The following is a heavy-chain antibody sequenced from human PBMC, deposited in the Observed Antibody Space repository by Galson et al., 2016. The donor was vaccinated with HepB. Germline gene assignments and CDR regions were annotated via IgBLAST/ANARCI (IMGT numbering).Heavy chain of an antibody. J-gene: IGHJ4*02. CDR1: GGSINNYY. CDR2: VGYNGDT. CDR3: SREWSSFDV. V-gene: IGHV4-59*01. D-gene: IGHD2-15*01. Sequence: TLSLTCTVAGGSINNYYWHWIRQPPGKGLEWVGFVGYNGDTRYNPSLRGRITISLDTPKNQFSLKLNSLTSADTAVYYCSREWSSFDVWGQGILVTVSS.